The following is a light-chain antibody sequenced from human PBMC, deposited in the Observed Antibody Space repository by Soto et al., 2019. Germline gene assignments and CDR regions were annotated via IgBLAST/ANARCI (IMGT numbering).Light chain of an antibody. J-gene: IGLJ1*01. CDR1: SNDVGGYNY. Sequence: QSVLTQPRSVSGSPGQSVTISCTGTSNDVGGYNYVSWYQQHPGKAPKFIIYEVSNRPSGVSNRFSGSKSGNTASLTISGLRAEDEADYYCNSYTSSTAYVFGTGTKVTVL. CDR2: EVS. V-gene: IGLV2-14*01. CDR3: NSYTSSTAYV.